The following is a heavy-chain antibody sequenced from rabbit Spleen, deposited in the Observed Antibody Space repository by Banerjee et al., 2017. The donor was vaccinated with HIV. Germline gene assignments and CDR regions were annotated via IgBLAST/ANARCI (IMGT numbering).Heavy chain of an antibody. D-gene: IGHD1-1*01. J-gene: IGHJ6*01. CDR3: ARDTSSSFSSYGMDL. Sequence: QSLEESGGDLVKPGASLTLTCTASGFPFSNKAVMCWVRQAPGKGLEWIACIDTGSSGFTYFATWAKGRFTCSKTSSTTVTLQMTRLTAADTATYFCARDTSSSFSSYGMDLWAKGPSSPS. CDR2: IDTGSSGFT. V-gene: IGHV1S40*01. CDR1: GFPFSNKAV.